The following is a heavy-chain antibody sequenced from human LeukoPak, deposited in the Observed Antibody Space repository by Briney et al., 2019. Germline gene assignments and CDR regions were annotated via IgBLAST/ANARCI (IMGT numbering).Heavy chain of an antibody. Sequence: GGPLRLSCAASGFTFSTYGMNWVRQAPGKGLEWVSYISSSGSTIYYADSVKGRFTVSRDNAKNSLYLQMNSLRAEDTAVYYCARDNYDSSTPYYFDYWGQGTLVTVSS. V-gene: IGHV3-48*04. J-gene: IGHJ4*02. CDR1: GFTFSTYG. CDR2: ISSSGSTI. CDR3: ARDNYDSSTPYYFDY. D-gene: IGHD3-22*01.